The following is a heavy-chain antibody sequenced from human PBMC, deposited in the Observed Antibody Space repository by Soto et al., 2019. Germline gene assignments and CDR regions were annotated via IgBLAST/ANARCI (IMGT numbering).Heavy chain of an antibody. D-gene: IGHD3-22*01. CDR3: AGLFPYVSSGYHLNY. Sequence: PSETLSLTCAVYGGSFSGYYWSWIRQPPGKGLEWIREINHSGSTNYNPSLKSRVTISVDTSKNQFSLKLSSVTAADTAVFYCAGLFPYVSSGYHLNYLGQGTLVTVSS. V-gene: IGHV4-34*01. CDR1: GGSFSGYY. CDR2: INHSGST. J-gene: IGHJ4*02.